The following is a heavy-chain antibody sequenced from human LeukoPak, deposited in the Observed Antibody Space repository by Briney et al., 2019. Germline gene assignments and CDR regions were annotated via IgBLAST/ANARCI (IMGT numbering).Heavy chain of an antibody. V-gene: IGHV3-23*01. CDR3: AKGYRSGSYYSDFDY. Sequence: PGGSLRLSCAASGFTFSSYGMRWVRQAPGKGLEWVSGISGSGDNTYYADSVKGRFTISRDNYKNMLYLQMNSLRAEDTAVYYCAKGYRSGSYYSDFDYWGQEPWSPSPQ. CDR1: GFTFSSYG. D-gene: IGHD3-10*01. J-gene: IGHJ4*01. CDR2: ISGSGDNT.